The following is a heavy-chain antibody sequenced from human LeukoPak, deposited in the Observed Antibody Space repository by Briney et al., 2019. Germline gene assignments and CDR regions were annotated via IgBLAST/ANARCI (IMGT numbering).Heavy chain of an antibody. Sequence: PGGSLRLSCAASGFTFSSSAMSWVRQAPGKGLEWVSSISGSGGSTYYADSVKGRFTISRDNSKNTLYLQMNSLRAEDTAVYYCAKDLGMQVWFPLWGQGTLVTVSS. CDR1: GFTFSSSA. J-gene: IGHJ4*02. D-gene: IGHD5-18*01. CDR3: AKDLGMQVWFPL. CDR2: ISGSGGST. V-gene: IGHV3-23*01.